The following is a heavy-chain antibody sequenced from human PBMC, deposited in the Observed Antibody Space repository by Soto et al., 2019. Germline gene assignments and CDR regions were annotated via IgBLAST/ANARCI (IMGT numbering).Heavy chain of an antibody. J-gene: IGHJ4*02. V-gene: IGHV2-5*02. CDR3: AHVYGGYDNFDY. CDR1: GFSLSTSGVG. Sequence: QITLKESGPTLVKPTQTLTLTCTFSGFSLSTSGVGVGWIRQPPGKALEWLALIYWDDNKRYSPSLKSRLTITKDTSKNQVVLTMTNMDPVDTATYYCAHVYGGYDNFDYWGQGTLVTVSS. D-gene: IGHD5-12*01. CDR2: IYWDDNK.